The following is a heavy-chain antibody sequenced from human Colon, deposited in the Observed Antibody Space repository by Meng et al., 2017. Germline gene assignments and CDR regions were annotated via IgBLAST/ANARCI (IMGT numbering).Heavy chain of an antibody. Sequence: LRLSCTVSGGSFSSGSYYWSWIRQPAGKGLEWMGRIHTSGSTNYNPSLKSRVSISADTSKNQFSLQMKSVTAADTAVYYCARGLGNIVVEAPAVGYCYFDYWGQGTLVTVSS. V-gene: IGHV4-61*02. CDR1: GGSFSSGSYY. CDR3: ARGLGNIVVEAPAVGYCYFDY. CDR2: IHTSGST. J-gene: IGHJ4*02. D-gene: IGHD2-15*01.